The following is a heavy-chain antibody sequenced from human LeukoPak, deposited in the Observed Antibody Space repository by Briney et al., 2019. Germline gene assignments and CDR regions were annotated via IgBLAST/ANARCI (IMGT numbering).Heavy chain of an antibody. CDR1: GFTFTRNA. CDR3: AKAHCSSTSCSRADN. CDR2: IDGSGGTT. D-gene: IGHD2-2*01. J-gene: IGHJ4*02. V-gene: IGHV3-23*01. Sequence: PGGSLRLSCAASGFTFTRNAMAWVRQAPGKGLEWVSAIDGSGGTTFYADSVKGRVTISRVQSTNTVYLQMNGLRADDTAVYYCAKAHCSSTSCSRADNWGQGTLVTVSS.